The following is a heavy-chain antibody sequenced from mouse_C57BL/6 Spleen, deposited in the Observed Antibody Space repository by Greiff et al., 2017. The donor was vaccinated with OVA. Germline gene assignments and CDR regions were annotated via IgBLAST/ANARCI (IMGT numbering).Heavy chain of an antibody. V-gene: IGHV1-81*01. J-gene: IGHJ4*01. CDR2: IYPRSGNT. Sequence: VQLQESGAELARPGASVKLSCKASGYTFTSYGISWVKQRTGQGLEWIGEIYPRSGNTYYNEKFKGKATLTADKSSSTAYMELRSLTSEDSAVYFCARLGGSSMDYWGQGTSVTVSS. CDR1: GYTFTSYG. CDR3: ARLGGSSMDY.